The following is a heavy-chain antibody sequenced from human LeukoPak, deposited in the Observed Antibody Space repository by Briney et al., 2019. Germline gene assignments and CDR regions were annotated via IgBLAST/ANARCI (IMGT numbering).Heavy chain of an antibody. CDR1: GFSFSSYS. J-gene: IGHJ4*02. V-gene: IGHV3-74*01. CDR3: ARVGMISYSFDY. CDR2: IKSDGSST. Sequence: GGSLRLSCAASGFSFSSYSMNWVRQAPGKGLVWVSRIKSDGSSTSYADSVKGRFTISRDNAKNTLYLQMNSLRAEDTAVYYCARVGMISYSFDYWGQGTLVTVSS. D-gene: IGHD2-21*01.